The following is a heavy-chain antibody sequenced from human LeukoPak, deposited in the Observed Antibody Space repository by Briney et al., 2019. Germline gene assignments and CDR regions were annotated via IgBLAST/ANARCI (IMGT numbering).Heavy chain of an antibody. CDR2: IYASGST. V-gene: IGHV4-4*07. CDR3: ARQEQWLVPGWFDP. Sequence: SETLSLTCSVSGGSISNYYWSWIRQPAGKGLEWIGRIYASGSTNYNPSLKSRLTMSVDTSKNQFSLKLSSVTAADTAVYYCARQEQWLVPGWFDPWGQGTLVTVSS. D-gene: IGHD6-19*01. CDR1: GGSISNYY. J-gene: IGHJ5*02.